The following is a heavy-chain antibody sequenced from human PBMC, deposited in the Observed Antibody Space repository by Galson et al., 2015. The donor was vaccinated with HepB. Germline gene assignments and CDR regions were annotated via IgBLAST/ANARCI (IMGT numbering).Heavy chain of an antibody. D-gene: IGHD6-19*01. V-gene: IGHV4-38-2*02. CDR2: IYPSGST. Sequence: ETLSLTCTVSAYSISSGHYWGWIRQPPRKGLEWIGSIYPSGSTYYNPSPRSRVTISIDTSNNQFSLKLSSVTAADTAVYYCARTPRALAGVDDAFDVWGQGTMVTVSS. CDR1: AYSISSGHY. J-gene: IGHJ3*01. CDR3: ARTPRALAGVDDAFDV.